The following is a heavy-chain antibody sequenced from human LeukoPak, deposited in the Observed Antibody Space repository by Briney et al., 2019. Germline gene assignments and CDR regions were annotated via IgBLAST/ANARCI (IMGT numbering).Heavy chain of an antibody. D-gene: IGHD2-15*01. CDR2: IYYSGST. CDR1: GGSISSGDYY. CDR3: ARVNPGMAAIDY. V-gene: IGHV4-30-4*08. J-gene: IGHJ4*02. Sequence: ASETLSLTCTVSGGSISSGDYYWSWIRQPPGKGLEWIGYIYYSGSTYYNPSLKSRVTISVDTSKNQFSLKPSSVTAADTAVYYCARVNPGMAAIDYWGQGTLVTVSS.